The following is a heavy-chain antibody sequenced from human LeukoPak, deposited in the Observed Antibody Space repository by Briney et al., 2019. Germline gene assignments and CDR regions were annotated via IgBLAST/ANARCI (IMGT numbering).Heavy chain of an antibody. J-gene: IGHJ4*02. CDR1: GFTFRGFW. CDR3: ARDQVGPED. Sequence: GGSLRLSXAASGFTFRGFWMSWVRQAPGKGLEWVANINQDGSEKYYVDSVKGRFTISRDNAKSSLYLQMNSLRAEDTAVYYCARDQVGPEDWGQGTLVTVSP. V-gene: IGHV3-7*01. CDR2: INQDGSEK. D-gene: IGHD1-26*01.